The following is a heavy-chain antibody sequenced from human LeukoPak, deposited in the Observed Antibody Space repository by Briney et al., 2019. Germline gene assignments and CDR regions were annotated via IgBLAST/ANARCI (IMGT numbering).Heavy chain of an antibody. D-gene: IGHD4-17*01. CDR1: GGSISSGSYY. V-gene: IGHV4-61*02. Sequence: SETLSLTCTVSGGSISSGSYYWSWIRQPAGKGLEWIGRIYTSGSTNYNPSLKSRLTISVDTTKNQFSLRLSSVTAADTAVYYCARDRAWYGESDYWGQGTLVTVSS. J-gene: IGHJ4*02. CDR3: ARDRAWYGESDY. CDR2: IYTSGST.